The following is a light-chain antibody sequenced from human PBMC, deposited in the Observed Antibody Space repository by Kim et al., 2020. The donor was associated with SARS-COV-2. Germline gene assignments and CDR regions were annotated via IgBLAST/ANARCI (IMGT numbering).Light chain of an antibody. J-gene: IGLJ3*02. CDR1: SSNIGSSY. Sequence: GERITISCSGSSSNIGSSYVYWYQQLPGTAPKLLIYKNSQWPSGVPDRFSGSKSGTSASLAISGLRSDDEADYYCAAWDDSLSGPLFGGGTKLTVL. V-gene: IGLV1-47*01. CDR3: AAWDDSLSGPL. CDR2: KNS.